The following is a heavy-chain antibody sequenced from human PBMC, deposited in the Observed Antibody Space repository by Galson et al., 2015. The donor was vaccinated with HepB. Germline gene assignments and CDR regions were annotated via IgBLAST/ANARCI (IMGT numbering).Heavy chain of an antibody. CDR3: ARDSTYYDSSGYFNWFDP. CDR1: GYTFTSYA. Sequence: SVKVSCKASGYTFTSYAMHWVRQAPGQRLEWMGWINAGNGNTKYSQKFQGRVTITRDTSASTAYMELSSLRSEDTAVYYCARDSTYYDSSGYFNWFDPWGQGTLVTVSS. CDR2: INAGNGNT. V-gene: IGHV1-3*01. J-gene: IGHJ5*02. D-gene: IGHD3-22*01.